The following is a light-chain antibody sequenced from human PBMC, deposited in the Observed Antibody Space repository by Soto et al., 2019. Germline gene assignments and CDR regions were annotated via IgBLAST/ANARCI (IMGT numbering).Light chain of an antibody. Sequence: QSALTQPPSASGSPGQSVTISCTGTSNDVGGYNYVSWYQQHPGKAPKIMISEVSKRPSGVPDRFSGSKSGNTASLTVSGLQAEDEADYYCSSYAGSNNWVFGGGTKVTV. V-gene: IGLV2-8*01. CDR2: EVS. CDR3: SSYAGSNNWV. CDR1: SNDVGGYNY. J-gene: IGLJ3*02.